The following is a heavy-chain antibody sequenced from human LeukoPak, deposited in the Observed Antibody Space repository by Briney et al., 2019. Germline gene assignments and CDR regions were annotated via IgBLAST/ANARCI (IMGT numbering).Heavy chain of an antibody. Sequence: SETLSLTCTVSGGSISSYYWSWIRQPPGKGLEWIGRIYVTGNTKYNPSLKSRVTMSVDTSKNQFSLKLSSVTAADTAVYYCARDPEDYSFGMDVWGQGTTVTVSS. CDR1: GGSISSYY. V-gene: IGHV4-4*07. CDR2: IYVTGNT. J-gene: IGHJ6*02. CDR3: ARDPEDYSFGMDV.